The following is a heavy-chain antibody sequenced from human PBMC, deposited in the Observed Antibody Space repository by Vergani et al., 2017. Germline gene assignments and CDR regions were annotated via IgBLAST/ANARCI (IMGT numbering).Heavy chain of an antibody. CDR1: GFTSAGYA. V-gene: IGHV3-9*02. CDR2: ISWNSNSI. CDR3: AKPGDHRGAPGGYYYYYMDV. D-gene: IGHD1-14*01. J-gene: IGHJ6*03. Sequence: EVQLEESGGGLVLPGRSLRLSCVASGFTSAGYAMHWVRQAPGKGLEWVSGISWNSNSIGYADSVKGRFTISRDNAKNSLYLQMNSLRAEDTAVYYCAKPGDHRGAPGGYYYYYMDVWGKGTTVTVSS.